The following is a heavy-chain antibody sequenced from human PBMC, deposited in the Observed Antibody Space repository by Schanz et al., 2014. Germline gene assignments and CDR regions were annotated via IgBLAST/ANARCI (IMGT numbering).Heavy chain of an antibody. D-gene: IGHD1-1*01. CDR2: ISTANSNA. Sequence: QVQAVQSGAELKKPGASVKVSCKASGYPFSSHGIHWLRQAPGRRREWMGWISTANSNAKYSANFQGRVTITRDTSASTAYMELSSLRSEDTAVYSCARGIGGNCANNCFDSWGQGTLVTVSS. CDR1: GYPFSSHG. J-gene: IGHJ5*01. CDR3: ARGIGGNCANNCFDS. V-gene: IGHV1-3*04.